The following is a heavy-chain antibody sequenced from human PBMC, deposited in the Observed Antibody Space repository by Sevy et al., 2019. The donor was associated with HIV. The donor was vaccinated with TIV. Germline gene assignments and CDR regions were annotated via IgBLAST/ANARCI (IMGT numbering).Heavy chain of an antibody. D-gene: IGHD6-19*01. CDR3: TRDRTYSSGWLGNYFYDMDV. V-gene: IGHV1-2*04. CDR1: GYTFTGYY. Sequence: ASVTVSCKASGYTFTGYYIHWVRQAPGQGLEWMGWINPNTGGTNYAQKFQGWVTMTRDTSITTAYMELSRLRSDDTAVYYCTRDRTYSSGWLGNYFYDMDVWGQGTTVTVSS. CDR2: INPNTGGT. J-gene: IGHJ6*02.